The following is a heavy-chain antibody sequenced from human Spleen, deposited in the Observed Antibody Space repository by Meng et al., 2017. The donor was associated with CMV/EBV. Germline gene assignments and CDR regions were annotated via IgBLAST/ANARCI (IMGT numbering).Heavy chain of an antibody. D-gene: IGHD6-25*01. CDR1: GGSISSTNW. CDR3: ARAASGQDYFDY. Sequence: TCAVSGGSISSTNWWSWVRQPPGKGLEWIGEVYYSGSTNYNPSLKSRVTILLDKSKNQFSLKLNSVTAADTAVYYCARAASGQDYFDYWGQGTLVTVS. CDR2: VYYSGST. J-gene: IGHJ4*02. V-gene: IGHV4-4*02.